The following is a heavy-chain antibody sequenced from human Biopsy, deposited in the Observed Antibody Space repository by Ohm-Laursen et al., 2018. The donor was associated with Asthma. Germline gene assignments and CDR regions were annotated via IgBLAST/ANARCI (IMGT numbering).Heavy chain of an antibody. CDR2: IYSGGTS. CDR1: GVAVSRDH. CDR3: ARGDSSNWSHYYFDY. Sequence: GSLRLSCAASGVAVSRDHMFWVRQAPGKGLEWVSVIYSGGTSHTADSVRGRFTISRDYSKNTLYLQMHSLRAKDTAVYYCARGDSSNWSHYYFDYWGQGTLVTVSS. V-gene: IGHV3-53*01. D-gene: IGHD3-22*01. J-gene: IGHJ4*02.